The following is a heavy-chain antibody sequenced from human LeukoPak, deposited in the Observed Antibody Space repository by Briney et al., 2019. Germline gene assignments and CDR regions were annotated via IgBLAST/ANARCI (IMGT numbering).Heavy chain of an antibody. J-gene: IGHJ4*02. CDR2: ISGSGGST. CDR3: AKDFKELRVRGVMGPIDY. Sequence: GGSLRLSCAASGFTFSSYAMSWVRQAPGKGLEWVSAISGSGGSTYYADSVKGRFTISRDNSKSTLYLQMNSLRAEDTAVYYCAKDFKELRVRGVMGPIDYWGQGTLVTVSS. CDR1: GFTFSSYA. V-gene: IGHV3-23*01. D-gene: IGHD3-10*01.